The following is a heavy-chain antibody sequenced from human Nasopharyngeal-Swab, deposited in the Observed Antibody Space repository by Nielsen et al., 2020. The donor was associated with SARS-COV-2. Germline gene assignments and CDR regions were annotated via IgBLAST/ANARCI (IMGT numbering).Heavy chain of an antibody. V-gene: IGHV4-39*02. J-gene: IGHJ4*02. Sequence: RQAPGKGLEWIGSIYYSGSTYYNPSLSSRVTISVDTSKNHFSLKLSSVTAPDTAVYYCASRIAVASGHYRPFGYWGQGTLVTVSS. CDR2: IYYSGST. D-gene: IGHD6-19*01. CDR3: ASRIAVASGHYRPFGY.